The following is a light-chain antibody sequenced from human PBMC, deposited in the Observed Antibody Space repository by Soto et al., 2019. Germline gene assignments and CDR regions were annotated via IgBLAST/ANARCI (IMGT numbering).Light chain of an antibody. V-gene: IGLV2-14*01. J-gene: IGLJ1*01. Sequence: QSVRTQPASVSGPPGQSITISCTGTSSDVGGYNYVSWYQQHPGKAPKLMIYDVSNRPSGVSNRFSGSKSGNTASLTISGLQAEDEADYYCSSYTSSSTSYVFGTGTKVTVL. CDR2: DVS. CDR1: SSDVGGYNY. CDR3: SSYTSSSTSYV.